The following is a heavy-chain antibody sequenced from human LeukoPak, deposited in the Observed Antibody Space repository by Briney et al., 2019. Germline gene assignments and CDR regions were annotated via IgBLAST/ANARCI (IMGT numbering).Heavy chain of an antibody. CDR1: GFTFSSHW. Sequence: GGSLRLSCAASGFTFSSHWMHWVRQAPGKGLVWVSRINTDGSSTTYADSVKGRFTISRDNAKNTLYLQMNSLRAGDTALYYCARERTYYYDSNPDYFDYWGQGTLVTVSS. CDR2: INTDGSST. J-gene: IGHJ4*02. CDR3: ARERTYYYDSNPDYFDY. D-gene: IGHD3-22*01. V-gene: IGHV3-74*01.